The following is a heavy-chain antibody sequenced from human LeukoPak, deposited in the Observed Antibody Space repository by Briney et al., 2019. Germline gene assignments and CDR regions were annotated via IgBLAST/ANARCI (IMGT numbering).Heavy chain of an antibody. CDR2: ISSRSTVI. Sequence: PGGSLRLSCAASGFTFSTYSMTWVLQAPGKGLEWVSYISSRSTVIYYADSLRGRFTISRDNAKNSLYLQVNSLRVEDTALYFCAREAVAGRGFDYWGQGALVTVSS. V-gene: IGHV3-48*01. CDR3: AREAVAGRGFDY. D-gene: IGHD6-19*01. CDR1: GFTFSTYS. J-gene: IGHJ4*02.